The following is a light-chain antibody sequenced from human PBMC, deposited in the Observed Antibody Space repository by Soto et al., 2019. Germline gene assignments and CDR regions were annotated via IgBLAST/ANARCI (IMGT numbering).Light chain of an antibody. Sequence: EIVLTQSPGTLSLSPGERATLSCRASQSVSSSYLAWYQRKPGQAPRLLIYGASSRATGIPDRFSGSGSGTDFTLTISRLEPEDFAVYYCHQYGSSLQTFGQGTKVDIK. J-gene: IGKJ1*01. CDR2: GAS. CDR3: HQYGSSLQT. V-gene: IGKV3-20*01. CDR1: QSVSSSY.